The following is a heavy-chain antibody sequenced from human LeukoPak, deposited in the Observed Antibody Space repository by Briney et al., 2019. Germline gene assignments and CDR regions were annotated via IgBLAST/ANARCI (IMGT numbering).Heavy chain of an antibody. CDR2: FDPEDGET. Sequence: ASVKVSCKVSGYTLTELSMHWVRQAPGKGLEWMGGFDPEDGETIYAQKFQDRVTMTEDTSTDTAYMELSRLRSDDTAVYYCARVDAGVADNWFDPWGQGTLVTVSS. J-gene: IGHJ5*02. D-gene: IGHD3-3*01. CDR1: GYTLTELS. V-gene: IGHV1-24*01. CDR3: ARVDAGVADNWFDP.